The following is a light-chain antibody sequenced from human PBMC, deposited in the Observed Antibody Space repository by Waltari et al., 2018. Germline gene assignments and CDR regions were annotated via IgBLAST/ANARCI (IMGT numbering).Light chain of an antibody. CDR3: SSYTRRNTVI. CDR1: DSDIGAYNY. CDR2: DVS. J-gene: IGLJ2*01. V-gene: IGLV2-14*03. Sequence: QSALAQPASVSGSPGQSITISCTGTDSDIGAYNYVSWYQQHPGIAPKLLLYDVSDRPSGVSDRFSGSKSGKTASLTISGLQPEDAADYYCSSYTRRNTVIFGGGTKLT.